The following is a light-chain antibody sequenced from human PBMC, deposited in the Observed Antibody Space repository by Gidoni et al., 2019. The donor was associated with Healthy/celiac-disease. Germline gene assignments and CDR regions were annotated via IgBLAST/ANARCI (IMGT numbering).Light chain of an antibody. CDR3: QQSYSTPF. V-gene: IGKV1-39*01. Sequence: DIQMTQSPSSLSASVGDRVTITCRASQSISSYLNWDQQTPGTAPKLLIYAASSLQSGVPSRFSGSGSGNVFSLTISRLQPEDFASYYCQQSYSTPFFGPGTKVDIK. J-gene: IGKJ3*01. CDR1: QSISSY. CDR2: AAS.